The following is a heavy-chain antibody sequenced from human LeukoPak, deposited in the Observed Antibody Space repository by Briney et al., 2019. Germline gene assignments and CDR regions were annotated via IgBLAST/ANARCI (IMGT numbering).Heavy chain of an antibody. CDR3: ARWWFGEFPSWFDP. Sequence: GASVKVSCKASGGTFSSYAISWVRQAPGQGLEWMGGIIPIFGTANYAQKFQGRVAITADESTSTAYMELSSLRSEDTAVYYCARWWFGEFPSWFDPWGQGTLVTVSS. CDR2: IIPIFGTA. D-gene: IGHD3-10*01. V-gene: IGHV1-69*13. J-gene: IGHJ5*02. CDR1: GGTFSSYA.